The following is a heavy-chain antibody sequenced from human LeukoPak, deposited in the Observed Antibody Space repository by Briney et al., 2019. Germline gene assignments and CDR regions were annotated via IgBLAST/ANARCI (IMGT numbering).Heavy chain of an antibody. Sequence: QPGGSLRLSCAASGFTFNSYAMGWVRQAAGKGLEWVSSISGSGGSTYYADSVKGRFTISRDSSKNMLYLQMNILRAEDTAIYYCAKDGIDSGDPNGFDPWGQGTLVTVSS. J-gene: IGHJ5*02. D-gene: IGHD3-10*01. CDR2: ISGSGGST. CDR1: GFTFNSYA. CDR3: AKDGIDSGDPNGFDP. V-gene: IGHV3-23*01.